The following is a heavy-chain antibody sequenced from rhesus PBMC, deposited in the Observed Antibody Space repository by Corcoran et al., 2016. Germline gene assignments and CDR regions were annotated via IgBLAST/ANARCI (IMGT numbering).Heavy chain of an antibody. CDR1: GFTFSDYY. CDR3: TRDRYCRSTYCADYYGLDS. Sequence: EVQLVESGGGLVQPGGSLRLSCAASGFTFSDYYMSWVRQAPGKGLEWVSSISSASSYIYYADSVKGRFTISRDNAKNSLSLQMNSLKTEDTAVYYCTRDRYCRSTYCADYYGLDSWGQGVVVTVSP. D-gene: IGHD2-15*01. V-gene: IGHV3S16*01. CDR2: ISSASSYI. J-gene: IGHJ6*01.